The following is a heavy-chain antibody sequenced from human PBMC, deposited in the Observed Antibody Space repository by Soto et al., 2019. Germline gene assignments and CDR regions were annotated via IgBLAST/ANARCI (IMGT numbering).Heavy chain of an antibody. V-gene: IGHV3-33*01. Sequence: PGGSLRLSCEPYGFSFSVYGMHWVCQAPGKGLEWVAVIWYDASKQFYAASVEGRFTISRGNSKAILYLQMNSLRAEDTAVYYCAAWAEGATEVHWGQGTLVTVS. D-gene: IGHD2-15*01. CDR2: IWYDASKQ. J-gene: IGHJ4*02. CDR1: GFSFSVYG. CDR3: AAWAEGATEVH.